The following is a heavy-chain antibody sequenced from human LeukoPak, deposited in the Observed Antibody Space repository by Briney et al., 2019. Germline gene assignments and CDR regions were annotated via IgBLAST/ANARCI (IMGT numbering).Heavy chain of an antibody. D-gene: IGHD3-22*01. CDR3: AGGTSDYDSSGYRIDY. Sequence: GGSLRLSCAASGFTFSSYWMHWVRQAPGKGLVWVSRTNSDGSSTSYADSVKGRFTISRDNAKNTLYLQMNSLRAEDTAVYYCAGGTSDYDSSGYRIDYWGQGTLVTVSS. CDR1: GFTFSSYW. CDR2: TNSDGSST. J-gene: IGHJ4*02. V-gene: IGHV3-74*01.